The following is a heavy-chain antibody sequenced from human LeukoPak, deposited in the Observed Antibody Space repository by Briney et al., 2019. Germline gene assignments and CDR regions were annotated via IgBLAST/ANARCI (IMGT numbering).Heavy chain of an antibody. CDR2: INHSGST. CDR3: AREGIEDGSGNYYRPFDY. D-gene: IGHD3-10*01. V-gene: IGHV4-34*01. CDR1: GGSFSGYY. Sequence: PSETLSLTCAVYGGSFSGYYWSWIRQPPGKGLEWIGEINHSGSTNYNPSLKSRVTISVDTSKNQFSLKLSSVTAADTAVYYCAREGIEDGSGNYYRPFDYWGQGNLVTVSS. J-gene: IGHJ4*02.